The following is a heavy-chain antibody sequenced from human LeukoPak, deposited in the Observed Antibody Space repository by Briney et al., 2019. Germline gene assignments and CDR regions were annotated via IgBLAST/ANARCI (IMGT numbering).Heavy chain of an antibody. Sequence: SETLSLTCAVYGGSFSSYYWAWVRQTPGNGLEWIGEINHSGSTNYNPSLKSRVTVSIDTSRNQFSLKLTSVTAADTGIYFCARHGLGRGVYITRQYNYYMDVWGTGTTVTVSS. CDR2: INHSGST. CDR3: ARHGLGRGVYITRQYNYYMDV. J-gene: IGHJ6*03. D-gene: IGHD3-10*01. V-gene: IGHV4-34*01. CDR1: GGSFSSYY.